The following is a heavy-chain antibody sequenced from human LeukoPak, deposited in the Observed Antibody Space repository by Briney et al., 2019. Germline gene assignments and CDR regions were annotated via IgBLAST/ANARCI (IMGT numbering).Heavy chain of an antibody. V-gene: IGHV4-4*07. CDR2: INASGRT. D-gene: IGHD4-17*01. Sequence: SETLSLTCTDSGGSINNYYWSWIRQPAGKGLEWIGRINASGRTNYNPSLKSRVTMSVDTSKNQFSLKVNSVTAADTAVYYCAREYGDFDYWGQGALVTVSS. CDR1: GGSINNYY. J-gene: IGHJ4*02. CDR3: AREYGDFDY.